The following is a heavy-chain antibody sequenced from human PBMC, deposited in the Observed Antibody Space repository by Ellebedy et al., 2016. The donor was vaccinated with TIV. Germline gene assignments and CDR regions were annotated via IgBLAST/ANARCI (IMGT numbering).Heavy chain of an antibody. Sequence: AASVKVSCKASGVTFSRNAVSWARQAPGQGLEWMGTLIPMYGKTHYAQKLQGRVTIAADESTNTAFMDLSSLKSEDAAIYYCARGEYRNWFDPWGQGTLVTVSS. CDR1: GVTFSRNA. CDR2: LIPMYGKT. CDR3: ARGEYRNWFDP. D-gene: IGHD3-10*01. V-gene: IGHV1-69*13. J-gene: IGHJ5*02.